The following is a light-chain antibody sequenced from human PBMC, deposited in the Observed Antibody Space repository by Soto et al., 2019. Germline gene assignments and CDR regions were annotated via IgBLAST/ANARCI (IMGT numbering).Light chain of an antibody. J-gene: IGKJ1*01. Sequence: EIVMTQSPATLSVSPGERATLSCRASQSVSSNLAWYQQKPGQAPRLLIYGASTRATGIPARFSGSGSGTEFTLTISSLQSEDFAVYYCQQYNNWPLWTFGQGT. V-gene: IGKV3-15*01. CDR2: GAS. CDR1: QSVSSN. CDR3: QQYNNWPLWT.